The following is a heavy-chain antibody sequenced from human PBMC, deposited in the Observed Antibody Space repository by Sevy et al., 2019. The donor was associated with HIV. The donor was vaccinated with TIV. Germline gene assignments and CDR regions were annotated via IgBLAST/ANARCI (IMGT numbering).Heavy chain of an antibody. CDR2: ISDSGGST. V-gene: IGHV3-23*01. J-gene: IGHJ4*02. Sequence: GGSLRLSCAASGFTFSNYAMSWVRQAPGKGLEWVSAISDSGGSTYYAHSVKGRFTISRDNSKNTLYLQMNSLRAEDTAVYYCAKDTPNYYDSTGYYFDYWGQGTLVTVSS. CDR3: AKDTPNYYDSTGYYFDY. D-gene: IGHD3-22*01. CDR1: GFTFSNYA.